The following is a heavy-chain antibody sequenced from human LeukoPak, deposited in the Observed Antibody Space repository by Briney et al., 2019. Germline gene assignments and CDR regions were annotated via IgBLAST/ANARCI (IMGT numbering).Heavy chain of an antibody. CDR3: ARLVGAATDPFDY. CDR2: IYYSGST. V-gene: IGHV4-39*01. CDR1: GGSISSRSYY. Sequence: SETLSLTCTVSGGSISSRSYYWGWIRQPPGKGLEWIASIYYSGSTYYNPSLKSRFTIAIDTAKKQFSVKLSSVTPADTAVYYCARLVGAATDPFDYWGQGTLVTVSS. D-gene: IGHD1-26*01. J-gene: IGHJ4*02.